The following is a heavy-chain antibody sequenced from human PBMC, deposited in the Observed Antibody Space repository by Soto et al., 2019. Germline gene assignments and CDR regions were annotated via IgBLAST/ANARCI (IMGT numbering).Heavy chain of an antibody. J-gene: IGHJ4*02. V-gene: IGHV4-34*01. CDR3: ARARPLLWFGELSY. CDR1: GGSFSGYY. CDR2: INHSGST. Sequence: SETLSLTCAVYGGSFSGYYWSWIRQPPGKGLEWIGEINHSGSTNYNPSLKSRVTISVDTSKNQFSLKLSSVTAADTAVYYCARARPLLWFGELSYWGQGTLVTVSS. D-gene: IGHD3-10*01.